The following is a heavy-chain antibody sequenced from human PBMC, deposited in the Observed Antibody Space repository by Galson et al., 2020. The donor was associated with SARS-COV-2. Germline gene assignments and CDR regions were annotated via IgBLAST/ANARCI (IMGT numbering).Heavy chain of an antibody. CDR1: GGSISSGGYY. J-gene: IGHJ6*02. CDR2: IYYSGST. CDR3: ARVPEWVVVAATSPTTYYYYGMDV. V-gene: IGHV4-31*03. Sequence: SQTLSLTCTVSGGSISSGGYYWSWIRQHPGKGLEWIGYIYYSGSTYYNPSLKSRVTISVDTSKNQFSLKLSSVTAADTAVYYCARVPEWVVVAATSPTTYYYYGMDVWGQGTTVTVSS. D-gene: IGHD2-15*01.